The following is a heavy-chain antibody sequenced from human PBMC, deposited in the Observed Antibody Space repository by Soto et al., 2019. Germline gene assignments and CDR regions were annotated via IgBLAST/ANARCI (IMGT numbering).Heavy chain of an antibody. Sequence: QVQLQESGPGLVKPSQSLSLTCTLSGGSISSSGYSWSWIRQHPEKGLEWIGDIYYSGGTYYNPCLKRRLPISTDTTNNPLSLNVSSVTAADTAIYYCARAAYGDYRRLNSFDPWGQGTLVTVSS. V-gene: IGHV4-31*03. CDR1: GGSISSSGYS. CDR2: IYYSGGT. J-gene: IGHJ5*02. CDR3: ARAAYGDYRRLNSFDP. D-gene: IGHD4-17*01.